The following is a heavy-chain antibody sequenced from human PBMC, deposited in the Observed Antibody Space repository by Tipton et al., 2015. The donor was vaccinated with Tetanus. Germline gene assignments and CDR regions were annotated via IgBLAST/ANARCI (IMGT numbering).Heavy chain of an antibody. Sequence: TLSLTCTVSGGSISSPNYYWGWIRQPPGKGMEWIGSVYYSGSTYYNPSLKSRVTLSVDTPKNQFSLKLSSVTAADTAVYYCARTQGSALIDYWGQGTLVTVSS. J-gene: IGHJ4*02. CDR1: GGSISSPNYY. CDR3: ARTQGSALIDY. V-gene: IGHV4-39*07. CDR2: VYYSGST. D-gene: IGHD2-8*01.